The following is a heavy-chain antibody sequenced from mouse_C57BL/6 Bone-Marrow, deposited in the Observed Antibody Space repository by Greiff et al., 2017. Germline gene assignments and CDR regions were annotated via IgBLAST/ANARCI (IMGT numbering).Heavy chain of an antibody. CDR3: ARRSSNYEDV. CDR1: GYSFTGDY. D-gene: IGHD2-5*01. CDR2: INPSTGGT. Sequence: EVKLQESGPELVKPGASVTITCTATGYSFTGDYMNWVKQSSEKSIVWIVEINPSTGGTTYNPKFKAKATLTVDKSSTKASMQFKTLTSEAAAVYYCARRSSNYEDVWGKGTTLTVSS. V-gene: IGHV1-42*01. J-gene: IGHJ2*01.